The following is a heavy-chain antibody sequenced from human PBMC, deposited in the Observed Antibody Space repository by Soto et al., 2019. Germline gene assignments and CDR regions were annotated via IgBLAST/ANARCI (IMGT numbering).Heavy chain of an antibody. V-gene: IGHV3-23*01. CDR3: VKLRLEVLYLDS. D-gene: IGHD1-7*01. Sequence: EVQLSESGGVLVQPGGSLRLSCAASGFTFSRYGMSWVRQAPGKGLEWVSAITGSGDSTYYADSVKGRFTISRDSSNNTVYLQMNSWRADDTAVYYCVKLRLEVLYLDSWGLGALVIVSS. CDR1: GFTFSRYG. J-gene: IGHJ4*02. CDR2: ITGSGDST.